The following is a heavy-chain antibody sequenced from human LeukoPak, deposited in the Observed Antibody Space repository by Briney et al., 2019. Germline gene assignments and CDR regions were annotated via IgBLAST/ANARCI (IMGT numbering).Heavy chain of an antibody. CDR3: ARGVHALDI. Sequence: GGSLRLSCAASGFTFSSYEMNWVRQAPGKGLEWVANINEEGNEKYHVDSVKGRFTISRDNTKNSLFLQMNSLRSEDTAVYYCARGVHALDIWGQGTMVTVSS. V-gene: IGHV3-7*03. CDR1: GFTFSSYE. J-gene: IGHJ3*02. CDR2: INEEGNEK.